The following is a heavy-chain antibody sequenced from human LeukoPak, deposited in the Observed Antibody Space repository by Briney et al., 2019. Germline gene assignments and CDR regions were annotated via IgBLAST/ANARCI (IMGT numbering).Heavy chain of an antibody. V-gene: IGHV1-69*13. Sequence: SVKVSCKASGYTFTSYYMHWVRQAPGQGLEWMGGIIPIFGTANYAQKFQGRVTITADESTSTAYMELSSLRSEDTAVYYCARVPFSGSYYAADFDYWGQGTLVTVSS. J-gene: IGHJ4*02. D-gene: IGHD1-26*01. CDR1: GYTFTSYY. CDR3: ARVPFSGSYYAADFDY. CDR2: IIPIFGTA.